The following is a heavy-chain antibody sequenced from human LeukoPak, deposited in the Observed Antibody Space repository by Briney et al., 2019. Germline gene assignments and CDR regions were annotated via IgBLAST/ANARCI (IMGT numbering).Heavy chain of an antibody. J-gene: IGHJ4*02. CDR2: ISSSGSTI. D-gene: IGHD2-2*02. V-gene: IGHV3-48*03. Sequence: GGSLRLSCAASGFTFSSYEMNWVRKAPGKGLEWVSYISSSGSTIYYADSVKGRFTISRDNAKNSLYLQMNSLRAEDTAVYYCARGGVSIVVVPAAIPFDYWGQGTLVTVSS. CDR3: ARGGVSIVVVPAAIPFDY. CDR1: GFTFSSYE.